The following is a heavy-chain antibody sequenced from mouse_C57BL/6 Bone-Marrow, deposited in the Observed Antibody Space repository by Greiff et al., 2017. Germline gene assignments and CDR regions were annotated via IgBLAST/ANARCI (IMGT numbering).Heavy chain of an antibody. CDR2: IDPENGDT. Sequence: EVKLMESGAELVRPGASVKLSCTASGFNIKDDYMHWVKQRPEQGLEWIGWIDPENGDTEYASKFQGKATITADTSSNTAYLQLSSLTSEDTAVYYCTTEAMDYWGQGTSVNVSS. V-gene: IGHV14-4*01. CDR3: TTEAMDY. CDR1: GFNIKDDY. J-gene: IGHJ4*01.